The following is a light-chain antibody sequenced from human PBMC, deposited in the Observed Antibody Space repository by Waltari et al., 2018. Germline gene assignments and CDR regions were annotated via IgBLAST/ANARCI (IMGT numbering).Light chain of an antibody. CDR3: QQRSNPFT. Sequence: EIVLTQSPATLSLSPGERATLSCRTSQSVSSNLAWYQQRPGQAPRLPIHDASNRATGIPARFSGSGSGTDFTLTISSLEPEDFAVYYCQQRSNPFTFGPGTKVDFK. V-gene: IGKV3-11*01. J-gene: IGKJ3*01. CDR1: QSVSSN. CDR2: DAS.